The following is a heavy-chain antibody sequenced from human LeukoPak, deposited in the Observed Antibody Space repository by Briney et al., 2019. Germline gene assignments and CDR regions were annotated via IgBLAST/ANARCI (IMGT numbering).Heavy chain of an antibody. D-gene: IGHD1-26*01. Sequence: GGSLRLSCAASGLIFSRDGMHWVRQAPGKGLEWVAVISDDGNIKYYADSVKGRFPISRDNSKNTLFLQMNSLRTDDTAVYYCATEVGRTAFEYWGQGTPVTVSS. J-gene: IGHJ4*02. V-gene: IGHV3-30*03. CDR2: ISDDGNIK. CDR1: GLIFSRDG. CDR3: ATEVGRTAFEY.